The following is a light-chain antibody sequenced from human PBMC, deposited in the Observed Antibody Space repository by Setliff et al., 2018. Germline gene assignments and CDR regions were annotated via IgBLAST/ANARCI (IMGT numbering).Light chain of an antibody. Sequence: QSVLTQPASVSGSPGQSITISCSGTSSDVGSYDLVSWYQQHPGKAPKLIIYAVSDRPSGVSNRFSGSKSGNTASLTISGLQAEDEADYYCSAYTSSSTYVFGTGTKVTVL. J-gene: IGLJ1*01. CDR2: AVS. CDR1: SSDVGSYDL. CDR3: SAYTSSSTYV. V-gene: IGLV2-14*03.